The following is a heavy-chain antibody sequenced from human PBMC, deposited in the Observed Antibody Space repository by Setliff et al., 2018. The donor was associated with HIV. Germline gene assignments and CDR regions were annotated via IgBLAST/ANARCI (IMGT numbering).Heavy chain of an antibody. CDR2: ISGSGGST. Sequence: GGSLRLSCAASGFTFSSYAMSWVRQAPGKGLEWVSGISGSGGSTYYADSVKGRFTISRDNSKNTLYLQMNSLRVEDTAIYYCTKGVQRLRPYYFDSWGQGTLVTV. CDR1: GFTFSSYA. CDR3: TKGVQRLRPYYFDS. J-gene: IGHJ4*02. V-gene: IGHV3-23*01. D-gene: IGHD4-17*01.